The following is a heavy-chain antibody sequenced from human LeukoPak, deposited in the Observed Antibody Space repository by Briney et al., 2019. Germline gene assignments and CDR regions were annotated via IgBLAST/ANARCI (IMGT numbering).Heavy chain of an antibody. CDR3: ARDLDYGGNSDAFDI. V-gene: IGHV3-72*01. CDR1: GFTFSNYA. Sequence: GGSLRLSCAASGFTFSNYAMSWVRQAPGKGLEWVGRSRNKANSYTTEYAASVKGRFIISRDDSKNSLYLQMNSLKTEDTAVYYCARDLDYGGNSDAFDIWGQGTMVTVSS. D-gene: IGHD4-23*01. J-gene: IGHJ3*02. CDR2: SRNKANSYTT.